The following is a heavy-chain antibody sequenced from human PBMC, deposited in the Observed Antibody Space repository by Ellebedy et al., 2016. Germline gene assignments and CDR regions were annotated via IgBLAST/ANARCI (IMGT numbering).Heavy chain of an antibody. J-gene: IGHJ6*03. CDR3: AKRVVPAATNYYYYYYMDV. Sequence: GGSLRLSXAASGFTFSSYAMSWVRQAPGKGLEWVSAISGSGGSTYYADSVKGRFTISRDNSKNTLYLQMNSLRAEDTAVYYCAKRVVPAATNYYYYYYMDVWGKGTTVTVSS. D-gene: IGHD2-2*01. CDR2: ISGSGGST. V-gene: IGHV3-23*01. CDR1: GFTFSSYA.